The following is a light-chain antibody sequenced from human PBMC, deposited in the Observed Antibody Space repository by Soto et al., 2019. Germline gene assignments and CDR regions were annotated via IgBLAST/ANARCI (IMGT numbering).Light chain of an antibody. V-gene: IGKV3-20*01. CDR2: GAS. CDR3: QQYGSSPPWT. Sequence: EIVLTQSPGTLSLSPGERATLSCRASESVSSSYLAWYQQKPGQAPRLLIYGASSRATGTPDRFSGSGSGTDFILTISRLEPEDFAVYYCQQYGSSPPWTFGQGTKVDIK. CDR1: ESVSSSY. J-gene: IGKJ1*01.